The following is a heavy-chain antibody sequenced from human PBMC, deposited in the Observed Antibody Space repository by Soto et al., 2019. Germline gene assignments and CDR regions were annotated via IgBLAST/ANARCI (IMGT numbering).Heavy chain of an antibody. D-gene: IGHD4-17*01. CDR3: ARRSGAAMTTY. J-gene: IGHJ4*02. V-gene: IGHV3-66*01. CDR1: GFTVSSNY. CDR2: IYTDTST. Sequence: EVQLVESGGGLVQPGVSLRLSCAASGFTVSSNYMSWVRQVPGKGLEWVSVIYTDTSTYYTDSVKGRFTISRDNSKNTLYLQMNSLRAEDTAVYYCARRSGAAMTTYWGQGTLVTVSS.